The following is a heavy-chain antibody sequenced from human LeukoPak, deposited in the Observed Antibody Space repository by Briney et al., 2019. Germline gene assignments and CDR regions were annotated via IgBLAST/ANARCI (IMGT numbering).Heavy chain of an antibody. Sequence: ASVKVSCKASGYTFTGYYLHWVRQAPGQGLEWMGWINPNSGDTNYAQKFQGRVTMTRDTSISTTYMELSKLRSDDTAVYYCARDSADYGDYDYWGQGTLVTVSS. V-gene: IGHV1-2*02. D-gene: IGHD4-17*01. CDR3: ARDSADYGDYDY. CDR1: GYTFTGYY. J-gene: IGHJ4*02. CDR2: INPNSGDT.